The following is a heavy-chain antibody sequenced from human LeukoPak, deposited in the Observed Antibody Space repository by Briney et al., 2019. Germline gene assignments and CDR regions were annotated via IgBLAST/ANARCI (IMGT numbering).Heavy chain of an antibody. Sequence: PDRSLRLSCAASGFTFDDYDMHWVRQAPGKGLEWVSGITWNSHSIAYADSVKGRFTISRDNAKNSLYLQMNSLRAEDTAVYYCAKGDDSSGSDAFDIWGQGTMVTVSS. J-gene: IGHJ3*02. D-gene: IGHD3-22*01. CDR2: ITWNSHSI. V-gene: IGHV3-9*01. CDR1: GFTFDDYD. CDR3: AKGDDSSGSDAFDI.